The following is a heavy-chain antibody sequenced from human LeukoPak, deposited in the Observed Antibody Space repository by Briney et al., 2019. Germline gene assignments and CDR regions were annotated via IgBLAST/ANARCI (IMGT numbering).Heavy chain of an antibody. D-gene: IGHD4-17*01. CDR1: GGSISSYY. J-gene: IGHJ4*02. CDR2: IYYSGST. V-gene: IGHV4-59*01. Sequence: SETLSLTCTVSGGSISSYYWSWIRQPPGKGLEWIGYIYYSGSTNYNPSLKSRVTISVDTSKNQFSLELSSVTAADTAVYYCASISGAARIDYWGQGTLVTVSS. CDR3: ASISGAARIDY.